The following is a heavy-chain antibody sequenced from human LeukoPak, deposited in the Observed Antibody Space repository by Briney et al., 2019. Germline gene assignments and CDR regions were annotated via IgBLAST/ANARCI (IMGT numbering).Heavy chain of an antibody. J-gene: IGHJ6*02. Sequence: GGSLRLSCAASGLTFSGSAMHWVRQASGKGLEWVGRIRSKANSYATAYAASVKGRFTISRDDSKNTAYLQMNSLKTEDTAVYYCTSHRLPDTARRRYYYYGMDVWGQGTTVTVSS. CDR1: GLTFSGSA. V-gene: IGHV3-73*01. CDR2: IRSKANSYAT. D-gene: IGHD5-18*01. CDR3: TSHRLPDTARRRYYYYGMDV.